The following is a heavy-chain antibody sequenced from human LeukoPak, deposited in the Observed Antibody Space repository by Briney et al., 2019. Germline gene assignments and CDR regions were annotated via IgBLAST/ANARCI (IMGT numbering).Heavy chain of an antibody. D-gene: IGHD1-7*01. J-gene: IGHJ4*02. CDR3: ARAHNWKYGTFDY. V-gene: IGHV3-21*01. CDR1: GFTFSNS. CDR2: ISSSSSFI. Sequence: GGSLRLSCAASGFTFSNSMNWVRQAPGKGLEWVSCISSSSSFIYYADSVKGRFTISRDNAKNSLYLQMNSLRVEDTAVYYCARAHNWKYGTFDYWGQGTLVTVSS.